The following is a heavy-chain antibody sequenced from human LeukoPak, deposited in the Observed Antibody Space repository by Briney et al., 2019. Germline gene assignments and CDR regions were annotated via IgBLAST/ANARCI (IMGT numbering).Heavy chain of an antibody. CDR2: IVVGSGNT. J-gene: IGHJ4*02. V-gene: IGHV1-58*02. CDR3: AADSGSGSYYNPPVY. D-gene: IGHD3-10*01. CDR1: GFTFTSSA. Sequence: ASVKVSCKASGFTFTSSAMQWVRQARGQRLEWIGWIVVGSGNTNYAQKFQERVTITRDMSTSTAYMELSSLRSEDTAVYYCAADSGSGSYYNPPVYWGQGTLVTVSS.